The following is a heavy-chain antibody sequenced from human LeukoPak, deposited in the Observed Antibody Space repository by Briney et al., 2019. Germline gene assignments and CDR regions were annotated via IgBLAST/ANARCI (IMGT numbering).Heavy chain of an antibody. V-gene: IGHV4-34*01. CDR2: ISHTGDII. D-gene: IGHD1-1*01. CDR3: ARVPYITARPCDS. J-gene: IGHJ4*02. CDR1: GGSFNSYY. Sequence: SETLSLTCAVYGGSFNSYYWTWVRQTPGKGLEWIGEISHTGDIINYTPSLKRRVTISVDSTKKRFSLRLTVVTAAHTVVYYCARVPYITARPCDSWGPGTRATVS.